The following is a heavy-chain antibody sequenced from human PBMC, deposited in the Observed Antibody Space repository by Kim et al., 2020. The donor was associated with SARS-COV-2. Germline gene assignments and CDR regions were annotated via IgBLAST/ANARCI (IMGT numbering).Heavy chain of an antibody. V-gene: IGHV4-30-2*01. Sequence: SETLSLTCAVSGGSISSGGYSWSWIRQPPGKGLEWIGYIYHSGSTYYNPSLKSRVTISVDRSKNQFSLKLSSVTAADTAVYYCAREGLGGSSTFDAFDIWGAGTMVTVSS. CDR2: IYHSGST. J-gene: IGHJ3*02. CDR3: AREGLGGSSTFDAFDI. D-gene: IGHD2-2*01. CDR1: GGSISSGGYS.